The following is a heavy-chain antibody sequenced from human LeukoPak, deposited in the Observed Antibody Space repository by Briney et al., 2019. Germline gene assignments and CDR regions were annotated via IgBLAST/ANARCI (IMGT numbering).Heavy chain of an antibody. V-gene: IGHV3-23*01. J-gene: IGHJ4*02. CDR3: AKLPLTRAVAGIPADY. Sequence: PGGSLRLSCAASGFTFSSYAMSWVRQAPGRGLEWVSAISGSGGSTYYADSVKGRFTISRDNSKNTLYLQMNSLRAEDTVVYYCAKLPLTRAVAGIPADYWGQGTLVTVSS. CDR1: GFTFSSYA. CDR2: ISGSGGST. D-gene: IGHD6-19*01.